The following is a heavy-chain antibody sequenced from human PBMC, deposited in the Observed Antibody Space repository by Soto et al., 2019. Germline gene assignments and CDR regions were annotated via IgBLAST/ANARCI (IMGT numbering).Heavy chain of an antibody. V-gene: IGHV3-23*01. CDR3: AKSLAAADYYYYYGMDV. CDR2: ISGSGGST. D-gene: IGHD6-13*01. CDR1: GFTFSSYA. Sequence: EVQLLESGGGLVQPGGSLRLSCAASGFTFSSYAMSWVRQAPGKGLEWVSAISGSGGSTYYADSVKGRFTISRDNSKNTLYLQMNSLRVEDTAVYYCAKSLAAADYYYYYGMDVWGQGTTVTVSS. J-gene: IGHJ6*02.